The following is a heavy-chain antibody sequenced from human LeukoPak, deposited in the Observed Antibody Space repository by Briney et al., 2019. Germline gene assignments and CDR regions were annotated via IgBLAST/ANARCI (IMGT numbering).Heavy chain of an antibody. CDR1: GGSVSSGSYY. CDR2: IDNSGST. V-gene: IGHV4-61*01. CDR3: ARGLDLDI. Sequence: SETLSLTCTVSGGSVSSGSYYWSWIRQSPGRGLEWIGYIDNSGSTNYNPSLKSRVTISVDTSKNQFSLKLSSVTAADTAVYYCARGLDLDIWGQGTMVTVSS. J-gene: IGHJ3*02.